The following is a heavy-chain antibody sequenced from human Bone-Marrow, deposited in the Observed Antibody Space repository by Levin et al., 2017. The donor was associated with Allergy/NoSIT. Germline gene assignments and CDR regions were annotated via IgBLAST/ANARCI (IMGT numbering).Heavy chain of an antibody. J-gene: IGHJ6*02. D-gene: IGHD3-3*01. CDR2: IRSKANSYAT. CDR3: TAYDFWSGYRYDYGMDV. V-gene: IGHV3-73*01. Sequence: ETLSLTCAASGFTFSGSAMHWVRQASGKGLEWVGRIRSKANSYATAYAASVKGRFTISRDDSKNTAYLQMNSLKTEDTAVYYCTAYDFWSGYRYDYGMDVWGQGTTVTVSS. CDR1: GFTFSGSA.